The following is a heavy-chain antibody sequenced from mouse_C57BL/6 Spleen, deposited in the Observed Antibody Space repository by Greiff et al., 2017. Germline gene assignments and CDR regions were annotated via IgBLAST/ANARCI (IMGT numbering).Heavy chain of an antibody. V-gene: IGHV1-19*01. Sequence: EVQLQQSGPVLVKPGASVKMSCNASGYTFTDDYLNWVKQCPGNSLEWIGVINPYNGGSSYNQKFKGKATLTVDKAYSTAYMELNSLTSEDSAVYYCARGGVVFDYWGQGTTLTVSS. D-gene: IGHD1-1*01. J-gene: IGHJ2*01. CDR3: ARGGVVFDY. CDR1: GYTFTDDY. CDR2: INPYNGGS.